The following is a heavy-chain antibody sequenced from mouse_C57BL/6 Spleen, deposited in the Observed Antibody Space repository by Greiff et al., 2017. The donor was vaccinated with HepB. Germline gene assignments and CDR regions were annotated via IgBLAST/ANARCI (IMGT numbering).Heavy chain of an antibody. Sequence: VQLQESGPGLVQPSQSLSITCTVSGFSLTSYGVHWVRQSPGKGLEWLGVIWSGGSTDYNAAFISRLSIRKDNSKRHVFFKMNSLQADDTAIYYCARYTTVVPYWYFDVWGTGTTVTVSS. CDR1: GFSLTSYG. CDR2: IWSGGST. J-gene: IGHJ1*03. V-gene: IGHV2-2*01. CDR3: ARYTTVVPYWYFDV. D-gene: IGHD1-1*01.